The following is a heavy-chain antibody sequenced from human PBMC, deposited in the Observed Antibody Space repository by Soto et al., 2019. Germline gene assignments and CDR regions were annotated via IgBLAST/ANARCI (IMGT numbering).Heavy chain of an antibody. D-gene: IGHD4-4*01. J-gene: IGHJ4*02. CDR3: AMSNSNDLYFHFES. Sequence: GGSLRLSCAASGFTFDDYAMHWVRQAPGKGLEWVSGINWNSDTIGYADSVKGRFTVSRDNAKGSLLLQMSSLRAEDTAVYFCAMSNSNDLYFHFESWGQGTPVTVSS. CDR2: INWNSDTI. CDR1: GFTFDDYA. V-gene: IGHV3-9*01.